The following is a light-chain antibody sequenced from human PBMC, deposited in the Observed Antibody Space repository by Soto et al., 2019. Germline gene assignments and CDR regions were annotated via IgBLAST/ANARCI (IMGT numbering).Light chain of an antibody. Sequence: DIQLTQSPSFLSASVGDRVTIRCRASQGIRTYLAWYQQKPGNAPKLLIHVASTLQRGVPSRFSGSGSGTEFSLTISSLQPEDFATYYCQQHNSYPRTFGQGTQLEIK. CDR3: QQHNSYPRT. J-gene: IGKJ2*01. CDR1: QGIRTY. CDR2: VAS. V-gene: IGKV1-9*01.